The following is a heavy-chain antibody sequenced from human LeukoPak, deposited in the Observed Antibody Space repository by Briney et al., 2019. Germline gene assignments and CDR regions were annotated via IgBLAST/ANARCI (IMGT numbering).Heavy chain of an antibody. CDR2: IYYSGST. V-gene: IGHV4-39*07. CDR1: GGSISSSSYY. CDR3: ARDLVYYGSGSDYNTGKNHPSDAFDI. J-gene: IGHJ3*02. Sequence: SETLSLTCTVSGGSISSSSYYWGWIRQPPGKGLEWIGSIYYSGSTYYNPSLKSRVTISVDTSKNQFSLKLSSVTAADTAVYYCARDLVYYGSGSDYNTGKNHPSDAFDIWGQGTMVTVSS. D-gene: IGHD3-10*01.